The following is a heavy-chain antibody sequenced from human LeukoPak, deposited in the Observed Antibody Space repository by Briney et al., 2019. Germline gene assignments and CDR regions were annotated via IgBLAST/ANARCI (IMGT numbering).Heavy chain of an antibody. V-gene: IGHV4-39*07. Sequence: SETLSLTCTVSGGSISSRSYYWGWIRQPPGKGLEWIGSSCHSGSAYYNPSLNTRVTGSVDTCKKQFSLKLTSVTAADTAVYYCARCSGCYGVAWFDPWGQGTLVTVSS. D-gene: IGHD3-22*01. CDR3: ARCSGCYGVAWFDP. CDR1: GGSISSRSYY. J-gene: IGHJ5*02. CDR2: SCHSGSA.